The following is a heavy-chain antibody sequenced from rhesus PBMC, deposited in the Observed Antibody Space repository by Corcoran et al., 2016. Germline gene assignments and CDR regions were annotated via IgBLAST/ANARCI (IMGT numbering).Heavy chain of an antibody. CDR2: IYGRCSST. J-gene: IGHJ4*01. CDR3: ASMVAALYFDY. D-gene: IGHD4-29*01. V-gene: IGHV4-169*02. Sequence: QLQLQESGPGLVKPSETLSVTCAVSGCSISRSYWSWIRQAPGKGLEWIGYIYGRCSSTNYNPSLKSRVTLSIDTSKNQLSLKLSSVTAADTAVYYCASMVAALYFDYWGQGVLVTVSS. CDR1: GCSISRSY.